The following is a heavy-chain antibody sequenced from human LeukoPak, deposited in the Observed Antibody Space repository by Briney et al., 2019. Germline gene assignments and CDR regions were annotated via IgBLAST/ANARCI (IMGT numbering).Heavy chain of an antibody. CDR1: GDSVSSNSAA. CDR3: ASAQAYSGGIFDY. V-gene: IGHV6-1*01. CDR2: TYYRSKWYN. D-gene: IGHD1-26*01. J-gene: IGHJ4*02. Sequence: SQTLSLSCAITGDSVSSNSAAWNWIRQSPSRGLEWLGRTYYRSKWYNEYAVSVKSRITINPDTSKNQFSLQLNSVTPEDTAVYYCASAQAYSGGIFDYWGQGTLVTVSS.